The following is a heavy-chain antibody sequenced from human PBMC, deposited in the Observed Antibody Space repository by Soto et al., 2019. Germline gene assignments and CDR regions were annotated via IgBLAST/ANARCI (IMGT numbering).Heavy chain of an antibody. D-gene: IGHD6-6*01. J-gene: IGHJ4*02. CDR3: ARIRSSIAVFDYFDY. Sequence: GSGPTLVNPTETLTLTCTVSGFSLSNARMGVSWIRQPPGKALEWLAHIFSNDEKSYSTSLKSRLTISKDTSKSQVVLTMTNMDPVDTATYYCARIRSSIAVFDYFDYWGQGTLVTVSS. CDR1: GFSLSNARMG. V-gene: IGHV2-26*01. CDR2: IFSNDEK.